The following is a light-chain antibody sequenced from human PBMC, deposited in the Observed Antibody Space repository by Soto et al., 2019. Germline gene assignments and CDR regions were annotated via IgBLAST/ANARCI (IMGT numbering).Light chain of an antibody. CDR2: EVS. CDR3: SSYTSSSLV. Sequence: QSALTQPASGSGSPGQSSTISCTGTSSDVGGYNYVSWYQQHPGKAPKLMIYEVSNRPSGVSNRFSGSKSGNTASLTISGLQAEDEADYYCSSYTSSSLVFGGGTKLTVL. CDR1: SSDVGGYNY. J-gene: IGLJ2*01. V-gene: IGLV2-14*01.